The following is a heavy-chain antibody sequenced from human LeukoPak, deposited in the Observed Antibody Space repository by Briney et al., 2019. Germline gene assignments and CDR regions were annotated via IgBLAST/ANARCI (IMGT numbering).Heavy chain of an antibody. J-gene: IGHJ3*02. D-gene: IGHD3-3*01. CDR3: AKTRFLEWLSEHDRRDAFDI. CDR1: GFTFSSYA. CDR2: ISGSGGST. Sequence: PGGSLRLSCAASGFTFSSYAMSWVRQAPGKGLEWVSAISGSGGSTYYADSVKGRFTISRDNSKNTLYLQMNSLRAEDTAVYYCAKTRFLEWLSEHDRRDAFDIWGQGTTVTVSS. V-gene: IGHV3-23*01.